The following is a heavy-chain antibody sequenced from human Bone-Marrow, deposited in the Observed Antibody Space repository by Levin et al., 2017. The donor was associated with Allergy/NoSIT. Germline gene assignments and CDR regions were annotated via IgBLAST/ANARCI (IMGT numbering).Heavy chain of an antibody. V-gene: IGHV4-39*07. CDR1: GGSITSNNYY. D-gene: IGHD3-9*01. J-gene: IGHJ4*02. CDR2: IHHSGST. CDR3: ARDLDSDILIGFSFDN. Sequence: SETLSLICAVSGGSITSNNYYWGWIRQSPGKGLEWIGTIHHSGSTYYNPSLKSRVTISANTSKNQVSLKVISVTAADTAVYYCARDLDSDILIGFSFDNWGQGILVTVSS.